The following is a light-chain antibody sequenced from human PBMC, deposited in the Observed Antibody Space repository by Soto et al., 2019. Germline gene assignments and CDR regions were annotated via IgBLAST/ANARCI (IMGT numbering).Light chain of an antibody. J-gene: IGKJ1*01. CDR1: QSISSC. CDR2: AAS. Sequence: DIQMTQSPSSLSASVGDRVTITCRASQSISSCLNWYQQKSGKAPKLLIYAASSLQSGVPSRFSGSGSGTDFTLTISSLQPEDFATYYCQQSYSTPWTFGQGTKVEIK. V-gene: IGKV1-39*01. CDR3: QQSYSTPWT.